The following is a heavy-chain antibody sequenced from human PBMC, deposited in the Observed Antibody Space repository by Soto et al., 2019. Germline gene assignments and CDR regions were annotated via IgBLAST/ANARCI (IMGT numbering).Heavy chain of an antibody. Sequence: QVQLVQSGAEVKKPGSSVKVSCKASGGTFSSYAISWVRQAPGQGLEWMGGIIPICGTANDAQKFQGRVTITADKSTSTPYKELSSLTSEDTAVYYCARDVVLAANPRPNYYYDMDVWGQGPTVTVSS. J-gene: IGHJ6*02. V-gene: IGHV1-69*06. CDR2: IIPICGTA. D-gene: IGHD2-15*01. CDR3: ARDVVLAANPRPNYYYDMDV. CDR1: GGTFSSYA.